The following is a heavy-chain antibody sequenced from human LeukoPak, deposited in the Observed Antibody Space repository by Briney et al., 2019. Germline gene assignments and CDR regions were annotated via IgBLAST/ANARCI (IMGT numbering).Heavy chain of an antibody. CDR1: VGSIRGNTYF. CDR3: ARSLADSGYYLGSHASDF. D-gene: IGHD3-22*01. Sequence: SETLSLTCSVSVGSIRGNTYFWSWIRQPPGKGLEWIGNIYYTGSTSYNPSLKSRVTISVDTSKNQFSLKVSSVNAADTAVYYCARSLADSGYYLGSHASDFCGQGTLVTVSS. J-gene: IGHJ3*01. CDR2: IYYTGST. V-gene: IGHV4-39*01.